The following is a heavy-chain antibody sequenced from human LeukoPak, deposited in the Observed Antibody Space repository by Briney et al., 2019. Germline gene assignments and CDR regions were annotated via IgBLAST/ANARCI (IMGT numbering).Heavy chain of an antibody. CDR2: IKSDGST. V-gene: IGHV3-74*01. CDR1: GFTFSSYW. D-gene: IGHD3-22*01. Sequence: GGSLRLSCAASGFTFSSYWMHWVRHAPGRGVVWVSRIKSDGSTNYADSVKGRFTISRDNAKNTASLQMNSLRAEDTGVYYCARAPSEIGGYYPEYFRDWGQGTLVTVSS. CDR3: ARAPSEIGGYYPEYFRD. J-gene: IGHJ1*01.